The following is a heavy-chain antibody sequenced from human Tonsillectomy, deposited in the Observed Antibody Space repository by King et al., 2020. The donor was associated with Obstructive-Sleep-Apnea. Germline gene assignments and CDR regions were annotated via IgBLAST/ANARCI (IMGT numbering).Heavy chain of an antibody. V-gene: IGHV3-30*04. CDR1: GFTFSSYA. CDR3: ARGAVAGPFDY. CDR2: ISYDGSNK. J-gene: IGHJ4*02. D-gene: IGHD6-19*01. Sequence: VQLVESGGGVVQPGRSLRLSCAASGFTFSSYAMHWVRQAPGKGLEWVAVISYDGSNKYYADSVKGRFTISRDNSKNTLYLQMNSLRAEDTAVYYCARGAVAGPFDYWGQGTLVTVSS.